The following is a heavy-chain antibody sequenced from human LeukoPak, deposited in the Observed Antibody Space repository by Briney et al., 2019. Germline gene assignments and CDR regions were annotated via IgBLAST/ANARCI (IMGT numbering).Heavy chain of an antibody. CDR3: AKGAYDYIEMGYFDY. Sequence: GGSLRLSCAASGFTVSSNYMSWVRQAPGKGLEWVSILIGSNGATDYADSVKGRFTISRDNSKNTLYLQMNSLRAEDTAIYYCAKGAYDYIEMGYFDYWGQGTLVTVSS. J-gene: IGHJ4*02. V-gene: IGHV3-23*01. CDR2: LIGSNGAT. CDR1: GFTVSSNY. D-gene: IGHD5-12*01.